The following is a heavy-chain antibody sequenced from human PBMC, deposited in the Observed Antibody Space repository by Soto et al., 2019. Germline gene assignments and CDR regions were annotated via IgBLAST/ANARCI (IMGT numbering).Heavy chain of an antibody. D-gene: IGHD6-19*01. CDR1: GYSFTNYW. V-gene: IGHV5-51*01. CDR3: ARRDRVAMAGYDGFNI. CDR2: IYPADSDT. Sequence: PGESLKISCKGSGYSFTNYWIGWVRQMPGKGLEWMGVIYPADSDTRYSPSFQGQVTFSADKSISTAYLQWTSLKASDTAMYYGARRDRVAMAGYDGFNIWGQGTMVTVSS. J-gene: IGHJ3*02.